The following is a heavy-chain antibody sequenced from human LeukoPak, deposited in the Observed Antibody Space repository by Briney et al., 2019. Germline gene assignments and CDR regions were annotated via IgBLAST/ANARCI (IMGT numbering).Heavy chain of an antibody. V-gene: IGHV4-61*01. CDR1: GGSISSGSYY. Sequence: PSETLSLTCTVSGGSISSGSYYWSWIRQPPGKGLEWIGYIYYSGSTNYNPSLKSRVTISVDTSKNQFSLKLSSVTAADTAVYYCARDQGPYGAHSGFDYWGQGTLVTVSS. CDR3: ARDQGPYGAHSGFDY. J-gene: IGHJ4*02. CDR2: IYYSGST. D-gene: IGHD4/OR15-4a*01.